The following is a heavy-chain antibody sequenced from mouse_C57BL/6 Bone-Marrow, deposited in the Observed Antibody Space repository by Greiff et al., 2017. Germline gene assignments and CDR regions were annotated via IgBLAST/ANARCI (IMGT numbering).Heavy chain of an antibody. CDR1: GFTFSSYG. V-gene: IGHV5-6*02. J-gene: IGHJ2*01. D-gene: IGHD1-1*01. CDR2: ISSGGSYT. CDR3: ARHYYGSSPYYFDY. Sequence: EVMLVESGGDLVKPGGSLKLSCAASGFTFSSYGMSWVRQTPDKRLEWVATISSGGSYTYYPDSVKGRFTISRDNAKNTLYLQMSSLKSEDTAMYYCARHYYGSSPYYFDYWGQGTTLTVSS.